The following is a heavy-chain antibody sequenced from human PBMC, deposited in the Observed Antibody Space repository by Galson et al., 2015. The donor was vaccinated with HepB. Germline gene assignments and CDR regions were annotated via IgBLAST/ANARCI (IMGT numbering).Heavy chain of an antibody. Sequence: SVKVSCKASGYTFTNYFMHWVRQAPGQGLEWMAIINPSGGSSSFAQKFQDRLTMTRDTSTSTVYMELSNLRSEDTAVYYCARGGERQWLIGVWGPTHTWLAPWGQGTLVTVSS. V-gene: IGHV1-46*03. CDR1: GYTFTNYF. D-gene: IGHD3-16*01. CDR2: INPSGGSS. CDR3: ARGGERQWLIGVWGPTHTWLAP. J-gene: IGHJ5*02.